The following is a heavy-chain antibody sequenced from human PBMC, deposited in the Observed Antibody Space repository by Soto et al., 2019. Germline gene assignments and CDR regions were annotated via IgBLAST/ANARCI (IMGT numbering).Heavy chain of an antibody. Sequence: QITVKGSGPTLVKPTQTLTLTCSLSGISLSTSGVGLGWLRQPPGKALEWLALIYWNDAKHYSPSLKSRLTSAKDPSKKQAVLTVTNMDPVDTATYYWARRLATLKVFAFDFWDQGTMITVSS. J-gene: IGHJ3*01. CDR3: ARRLATLKVFAFDF. CDR1: GISLSTSGVG. CDR2: IYWNDAK. V-gene: IGHV2-5*01. D-gene: IGHD6-6*01.